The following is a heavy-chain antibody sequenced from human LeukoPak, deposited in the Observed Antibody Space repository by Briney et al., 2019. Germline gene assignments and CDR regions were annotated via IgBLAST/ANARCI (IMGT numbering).Heavy chain of an antibody. D-gene: IGHD1-26*01. CDR2: IYYSGST. V-gene: IGHV4-59*01. CDR1: GGSISSYY. CDR3: ARVGEDYYYYYMDV. Sequence: PSETLSLTCIVSGGSISSYYWSWIRQPPGKGLEWIGYIYYSGSTNYNPSLKSRVTISVDTSKNQFSLKLSSVTAADTAVYYCARVGEDYYYYYMDVWGKGTTVTVSS. J-gene: IGHJ6*03.